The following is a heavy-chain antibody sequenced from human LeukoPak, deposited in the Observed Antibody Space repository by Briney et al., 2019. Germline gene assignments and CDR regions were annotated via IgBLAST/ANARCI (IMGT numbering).Heavy chain of an antibody. D-gene: IGHD3-22*01. Sequence: PSETLSLTCTVSGGSISSYYWSWIRQPPGKGLEWIGYIYYSGSTNYNPSLKSRVTISVDTSKNQFSLKLSSVTAADTAVYYCARESPYYDSSGYYSQQFDYWGQGTLVTVSS. V-gene: IGHV4-59*01. CDR3: ARESPYYDSSGYYSQQFDY. J-gene: IGHJ4*02. CDR2: IYYSGST. CDR1: GGSISSYY.